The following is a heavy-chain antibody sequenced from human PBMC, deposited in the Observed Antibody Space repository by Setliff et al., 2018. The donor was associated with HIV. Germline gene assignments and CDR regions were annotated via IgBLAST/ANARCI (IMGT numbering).Heavy chain of an antibody. Sequence: PGGSLRLSCAASDFTVTNAWMNWVRQAPGKGLEWVGRIKSKTDGGTTDYAAPVKGRFTISRDDSKSIAYLQMDSLKIEDTAVYYCARDSRHSSVWHSPGGASDIWGQGTMVTVSS. J-gene: IGHJ3*02. CDR1: DFTVTNAW. V-gene: IGHV3-15*07. CDR3: ARDSRHSSVWHSPGGASDI. CDR2: IKSKTDGGTT. D-gene: IGHD6-19*01.